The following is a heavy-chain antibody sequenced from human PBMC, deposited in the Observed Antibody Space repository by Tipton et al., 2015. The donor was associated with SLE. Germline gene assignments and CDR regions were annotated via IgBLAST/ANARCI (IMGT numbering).Heavy chain of an antibody. CDR1: GGAISDYY. CDR3: ASERNGDWAAFDY. D-gene: IGHD2-21*01. J-gene: IGHJ4*02. Sequence: TLSLTCTFSGGAISDYYWNWIRQPPGKGLEWIGNIYYSGSTSYNPSLKSRVTISIDTTKNHSSLKLSSVTAADTAMYYCASERNGDWAAFDYWGQGILVTVSS. V-gene: IGHV4-59*01. CDR2: IYYSGST.